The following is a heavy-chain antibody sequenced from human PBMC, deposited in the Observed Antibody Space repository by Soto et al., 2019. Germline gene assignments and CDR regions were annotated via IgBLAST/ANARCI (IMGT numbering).Heavy chain of an antibody. CDR1: GGSISSSSYY. CDR3: ARQDPSSSSGGVFDY. J-gene: IGHJ4*02. Sequence: QLQLQESGPGLVKPSETLSLTCTVSGGSISSSSYYWGWIRQPPGKGLEWIGSIYYSGSTYYNPSLKSRVTISVDTSKNQFSLKLSSVTAADTAVYYCARQDPSSSSGGVFDYWGQGTLVTVSS. CDR2: IYYSGST. V-gene: IGHV4-39*01. D-gene: IGHD6-6*01.